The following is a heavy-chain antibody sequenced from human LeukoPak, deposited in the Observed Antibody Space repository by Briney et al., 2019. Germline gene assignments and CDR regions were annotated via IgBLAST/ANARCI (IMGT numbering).Heavy chain of an antibody. J-gene: IGHJ6*02. Sequence: KPGASVEVSCKASGYTFSSFGFMWVRQAPGQGLDWMGWISAYNGNTNYAQKLQGRVTMTTDTSTSTAYMELRSLRSDDTAVYYCARFPSKGPWRQNIPRGMDVWGQGTTVTVSS. CDR1: GYTFSSFG. CDR3: ARFPSKGPWRQNIPRGMDV. D-gene: IGHD2/OR15-2a*01. V-gene: IGHV1-18*01. CDR2: ISAYNGNT.